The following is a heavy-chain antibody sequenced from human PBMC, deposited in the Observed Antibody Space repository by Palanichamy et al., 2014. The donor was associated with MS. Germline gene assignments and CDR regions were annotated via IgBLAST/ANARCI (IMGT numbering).Heavy chain of an antibody. V-gene: IGHV4-61*02. J-gene: IGHJ4*02. CDR3: AREFSY. CDR1: GGSIYNDPYY. CDR2: IYNSGST. Sequence: QVQLQESGPRLVKPSETLSLTCTVSGGSIYNDPYYWTWIRQPAGKGLEWIGRIYNSGSTNYNPSLKSRLTISLDTSKNQVSLMLDSVTAADTAVYFCAREFSYWGQGFLVTVSS.